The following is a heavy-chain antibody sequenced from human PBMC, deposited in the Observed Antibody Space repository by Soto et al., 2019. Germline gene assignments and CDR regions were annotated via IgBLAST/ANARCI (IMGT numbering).Heavy chain of an antibody. J-gene: IGHJ4*02. CDR3: ARPHLRYFDCSFDY. V-gene: IGHV1-3*01. CDR2: INAGNGNT. D-gene: IGHD3-9*01. CDR1: GYTFTSYA. Sequence: GASVKVSCKASGYTFTSYAMHWVRQAPGQRLEWMGWINAGNGNTKYSQKFQGRVTITRDTSASTAYMELSSLRSEDTAVYYCARPHLRYFDCSFDYWGQGTLVTVLL.